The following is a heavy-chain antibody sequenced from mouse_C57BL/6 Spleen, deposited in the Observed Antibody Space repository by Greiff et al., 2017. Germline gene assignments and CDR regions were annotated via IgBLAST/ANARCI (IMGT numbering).Heavy chain of an antibody. V-gene: IGHV1-53*01. CDR1: GYTFTSYW. CDR2: INPSNGGT. D-gene: IGHD1-1*01. CDR3: ARDGRGCAWFAY. Sequence: QVQLQQPGTELVKPGASVKLSCKASGYTFTSYWMHWVKQRPGQGLEWIGNINPSNGGTNYNEKFKSKATLTVDTSSSTAYIQLSSLTSEDSAVYYCARDGRGCAWFAYWGQMTLVTVSA. J-gene: IGHJ3*01.